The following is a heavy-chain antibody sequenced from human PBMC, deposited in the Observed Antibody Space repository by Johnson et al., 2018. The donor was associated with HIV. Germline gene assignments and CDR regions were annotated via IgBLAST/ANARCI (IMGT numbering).Heavy chain of an antibody. Sequence: VQLVESGGGVVQPGRSLRLSCAASGFTFSSYAMHWVRQAPGKGLEWVANVKQDGSEKNYVDSVKGRFTISRDNAKNTLYLQMDGLRPEDTAVYYCARDKPIVVVMKSDAFDIWGQGTMVTVSS. D-gene: IGHD3-22*01. J-gene: IGHJ3*02. V-gene: IGHV3-7*01. CDR2: VKQDGSEK. CDR1: GFTFSSYA. CDR3: ARDKPIVVVMKSDAFDI.